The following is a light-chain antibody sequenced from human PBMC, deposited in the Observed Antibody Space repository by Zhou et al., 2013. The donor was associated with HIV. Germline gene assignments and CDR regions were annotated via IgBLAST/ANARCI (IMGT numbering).Light chain of an antibody. CDR1: QTIDRY. V-gene: IGKV1-33*01. Sequence: DIQMTQSPSSLSASVGDRVTLTCRASQTIDRYLNWYQVKPGQAPKLLIYKASNLQTGVPSRFSGHGSATEFNLTIDGLQGDDFATYYCQQYDNLWTFGQGTRV. CDR3: QQYDNLWT. J-gene: IGKJ1*01. CDR2: KAS.